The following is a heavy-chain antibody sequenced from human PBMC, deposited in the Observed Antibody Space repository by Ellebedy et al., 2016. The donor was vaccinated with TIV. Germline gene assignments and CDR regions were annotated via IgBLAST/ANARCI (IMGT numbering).Heavy chain of an antibody. CDR3: ARSPQHFYYFDY. D-gene: IGHD3-3*02. CDR2: ISGSGGST. J-gene: IGHJ4*02. V-gene: IGHV3-23*01. CDR1: GFTFSSYA. Sequence: GESLKISCAASGFTFSSYAMSWVRQAPGRGLGWVSAISGSGGSTYYADSVKGRFTISRDNSKNTLYLQLNSLRAEDTAVYYCARSPQHFYYFDYWGQGTLVTVSS.